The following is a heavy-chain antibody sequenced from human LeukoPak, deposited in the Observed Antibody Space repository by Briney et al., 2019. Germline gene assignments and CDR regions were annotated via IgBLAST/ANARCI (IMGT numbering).Heavy chain of an antibody. CDR1: GGSFSGYY. CDR3: ARGPVPAAIYNWFDP. J-gene: IGHJ5*02. Sequence: SETLSLTCAVYGGSFSGYYWSWIRQPPGKGLEWIGEINHSGSTNYNLSLKSRVTISVDTSKNQFSLKLSSVTAADTAVYYCARGPVPAAIYNWFDPWGQGTLVTVSS. D-gene: IGHD2-2*01. CDR2: INHSGST. V-gene: IGHV4-34*01.